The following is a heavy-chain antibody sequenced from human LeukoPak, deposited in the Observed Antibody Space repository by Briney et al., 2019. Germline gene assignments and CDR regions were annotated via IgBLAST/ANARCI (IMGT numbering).Heavy chain of an antibody. J-gene: IGHJ5*02. D-gene: IGHD3-10*01. Sequence: GGSLRLSCAASGFTFSSYSMNWVRQAPGKGLEWVSSISSGSTYIYYGDSLKGRFTISRDNSKNTLYLQMDSLRSEDTAVYSCTRKSGGSQKKMDDWFDPWGQGTLVIVSS. CDR3: TRKSGGSQKKMDDWFDP. CDR2: ISSGSTYI. V-gene: IGHV3-21*01. CDR1: GFTFSSYS.